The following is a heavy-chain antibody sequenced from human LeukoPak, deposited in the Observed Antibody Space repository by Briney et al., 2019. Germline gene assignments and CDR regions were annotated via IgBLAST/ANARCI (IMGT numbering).Heavy chain of an antibody. CDR3: THRDPSGDYVEDY. J-gene: IGHJ4*02. V-gene: IGHV2-5*02. CDR1: GFSISTSEVG. Sequence: SGPTLMNPTQTLTLTCTFSGFSISTSEVGVGWIRQPPGMALEWLALIYWDDDKRYRASLKSRLTITKDTSKNQVVLTMTNIDPMDTATYYWTHRDPSGDYVEDYWGPGILVTVSS. CDR2: IYWDDDK. D-gene: IGHD4-17*01.